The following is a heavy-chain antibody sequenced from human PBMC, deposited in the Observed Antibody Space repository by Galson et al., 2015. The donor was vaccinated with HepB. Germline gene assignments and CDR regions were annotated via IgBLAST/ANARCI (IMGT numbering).Heavy chain of an antibody. CDR3: AKGGYCTGGVCYTN. J-gene: IGHJ4*02. V-gene: IGHV3-23*01. CDR2: LSGYGDST. D-gene: IGHD2-8*02. Sequence: SLRLSCAASGFSGFTFSSYAMSWVRQAPGKGLEWISSLSGYGDSTYYADSVKGRFTVSRDNSKNTLYLQMNSLRAEDTAVYYCAKGGYCTGGVCYTNWGQGTLVTVSS. CDR1: GFSGFTFSSYA.